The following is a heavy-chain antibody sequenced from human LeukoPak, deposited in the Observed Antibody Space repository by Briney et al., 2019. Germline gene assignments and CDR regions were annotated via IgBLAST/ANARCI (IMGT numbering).Heavy chain of an antibody. CDR1: GYTFTNYG. J-gene: IGHJ1*01. CDR3: ARVPLHDDSRHYYPH. D-gene: IGHD3-22*01. Sequence: GASVKVSCKTSGYTFTNYGTHWVRQAPRQSPEWMGWINTGNGNTKSSQKFQDRVTLTRDTSASTGYMELNSLSSEDTAVYYCARVPLHDDSRHYYPHWGQGTPVTVSS. V-gene: IGHV1-3*04. CDR2: INTGNGNT.